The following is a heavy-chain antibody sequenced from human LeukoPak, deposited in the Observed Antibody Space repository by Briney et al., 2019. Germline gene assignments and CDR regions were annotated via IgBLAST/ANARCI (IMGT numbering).Heavy chain of an antibody. Sequence: GESLKISCKGSGYSFTSYWIGWVRQMPGKGLEWMGIIYPGDSDTRYSPSFQGQVTISADKSISTAYLQWSSLKASDTAMYYCARQGEEYSSVPYYFDYWGQGTLVTVSS. V-gene: IGHV5-51*01. CDR3: ARQGEEYSSVPYYFDY. CDR1: GYSFTSYW. J-gene: IGHJ4*02. CDR2: IYPGDSDT. D-gene: IGHD6-6*01.